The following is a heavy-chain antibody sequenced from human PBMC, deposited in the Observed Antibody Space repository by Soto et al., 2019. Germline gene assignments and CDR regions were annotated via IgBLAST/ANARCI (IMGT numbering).Heavy chain of an antibody. CDR2: INPNSGVT. Sequence: QVQLVQSGAEVKEPGASVTVSCRASGDRFTDYYMHWVRQAPGQGLEWMGWINPNSGVTKYAQKYQGWVTMTSDTSIRTVYMQLSRLGFDDTAIYYCARESGEATATVDYYYFDMDVWGTGTTVTVSS. CDR1: GDRFTDYY. CDR3: ARESGEATATVDYYYFDMDV. D-gene: IGHD3-10*01. J-gene: IGHJ6*03. V-gene: IGHV1-2*04.